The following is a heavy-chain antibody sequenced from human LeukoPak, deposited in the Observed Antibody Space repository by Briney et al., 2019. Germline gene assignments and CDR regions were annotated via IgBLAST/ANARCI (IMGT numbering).Heavy chain of an antibody. V-gene: IGHV3-74*01. J-gene: IGHJ4*02. D-gene: IGHD7-27*01. Sequence: GGSLRLSCAASGFTFSSYWMHWVRQAPGKGLVWVSRINSDGSSTNYADPVKGRFTISRDNAKNTLYLQVKSLRAEDTAVYYCARGPSGWGSLDSWGQGTLVTVSS. CDR3: ARGPSGWGSLDS. CDR2: INSDGSST. CDR1: GFTFSSYW.